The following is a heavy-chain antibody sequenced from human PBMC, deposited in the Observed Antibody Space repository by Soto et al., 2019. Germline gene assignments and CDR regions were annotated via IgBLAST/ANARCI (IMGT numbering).Heavy chain of an antibody. Sequence: PSETLSLTCTVSGGSISSYYWSWIRQPPGKGLEWIGYIYYSGSTNYNPSLKSRVTISVDTSKNQFSLKLSSVTAADTAVYYCARGGYDILTGYYSSAEYFQHWGQGTLVTVSS. CDR3: ARGGYDILTGYYSSAEYFQH. CDR2: IYYSGST. CDR1: GGSISSYY. D-gene: IGHD3-9*01. J-gene: IGHJ1*01. V-gene: IGHV4-59*01.